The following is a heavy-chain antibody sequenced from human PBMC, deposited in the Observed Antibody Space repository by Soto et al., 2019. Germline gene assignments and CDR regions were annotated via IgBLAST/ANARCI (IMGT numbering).Heavy chain of an antibody. J-gene: IGHJ6*02. CDR2: ISAYNGNT. Sequence: ASVKVSCQASGYTFPSYGISWVRPAPGQGLEWMGWISAYNGNTNYAQKLQGRVTMTTDTYTSTAYMELRSLRSDDTAVYYCARPVVVAADYYGMDVWGQGTTVTVSS. CDR1: GYTFPSYG. V-gene: IGHV1-18*01. D-gene: IGHD2-15*01. CDR3: ARPVVVAADYYGMDV.